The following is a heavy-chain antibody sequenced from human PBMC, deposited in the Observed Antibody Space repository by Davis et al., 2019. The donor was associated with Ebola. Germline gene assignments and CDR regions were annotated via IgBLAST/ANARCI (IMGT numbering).Heavy chain of an antibody. CDR1: GFIFSNYA. V-gene: IGHV3-23*01. J-gene: IGHJ6*02. CDR2: LSGSGDHT. CDR3: ARDLLEPLYYYYGMDV. Sequence: GGSLRLSCAGSGFIFSNYALTWVRQAPGKGLEWVSTLSGSGDHTYHADSVKGRFTISRDNSKNTLHLQMNSLRAEDTAIYYCARDLLEPLYYYYGMDVWGQGTTVTVSS. D-gene: IGHD1-1*01.